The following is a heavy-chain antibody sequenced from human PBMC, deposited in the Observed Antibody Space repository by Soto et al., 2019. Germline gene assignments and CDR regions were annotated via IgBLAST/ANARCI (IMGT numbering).Heavy chain of an antibody. CDR3: AREDDILTGWAHGY. D-gene: IGHD3-9*01. CDR1: GYTFTSHY. J-gene: IGHJ4*02. Sequence: ASVKGSCQGSGYTFTSHYMHWGRQAPGQGLEGMGIINPIGGSTSYAQKFKGRVTMTRDTSTSTVYMELSSLRSEDTAVYYCAREDDILTGWAHGYWGQGTLVTVSS. CDR2: INPIGGST. V-gene: IGHV1-46*01.